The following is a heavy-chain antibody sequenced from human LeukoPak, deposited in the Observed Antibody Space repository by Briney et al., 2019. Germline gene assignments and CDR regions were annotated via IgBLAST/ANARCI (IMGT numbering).Heavy chain of an antibody. CDR2: IIPIFGTA. D-gene: IGHD3-3*01. Sequence: SVRVSSTASGGTFTIYAISWGRQGPGQGQEWMGGIIPIFGTANYTQKFQGRVTIPADESTSTAYMQLSSLRSEDTAVYYCASQHYDFWSGLFYYYYMDVWGKGTTVTVSS. V-gene: IGHV1-69*13. CDR3: ASQHYDFWSGLFYYYYMDV. CDR1: GGTFTIYA. J-gene: IGHJ6*03.